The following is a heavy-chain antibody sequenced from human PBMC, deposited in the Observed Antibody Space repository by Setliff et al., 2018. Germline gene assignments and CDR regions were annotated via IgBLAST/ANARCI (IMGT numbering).Heavy chain of an antibody. CDR2: IYYRGDT. D-gene: IGHD1-1*01. Sequence: SETLSLTCTVSGASLGSGAYYWGWIRQPPGKGLEWIGRIYYRGDTYYNASLKGRLTISVDTAQNQFSLRLNSVTAADTAVYYCARTGTYRYFDYWGRGTLVTVSS. J-gene: IGHJ4*02. CDR3: ARTGTYRYFDY. V-gene: IGHV4-39*01. CDR1: GASLGSGAYY.